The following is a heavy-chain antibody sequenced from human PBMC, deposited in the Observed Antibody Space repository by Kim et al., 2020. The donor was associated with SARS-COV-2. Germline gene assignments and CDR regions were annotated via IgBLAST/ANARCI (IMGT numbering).Heavy chain of an antibody. J-gene: IGHJ5*02. CDR2: INTNTGNP. CDR3: ARDYPYCSGGSCYDGWFDP. V-gene: IGHV7-4-1*02. Sequence: ASVKVSCKASGYTFTSYAMNWVRQAPGQGLEWMGWINTNTGNPTYAQGFTGRFVFSLDTSVSTAYLQISSLKAEDTAGYYCARDYPYCSGGSCYDGWFDPWGQGTLVTVSS. D-gene: IGHD2-15*01. CDR1: GYTFTSYA.